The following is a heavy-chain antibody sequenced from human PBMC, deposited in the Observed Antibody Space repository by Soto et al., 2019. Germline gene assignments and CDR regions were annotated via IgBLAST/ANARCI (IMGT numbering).Heavy chain of an antibody. J-gene: IGHJ4*02. CDR1: GFTFSTLM. Sequence: PGGSLRLSCAASGFTFSTLMMHWVRQAPGRGLAWVAFISHDGSNKKYADSVMGRFTISRDNSKNTLYLQMNSLRAEDTAVYYCVKDSPTGPFDYWGQGTLVTVSS. V-gene: IGHV3-30*18. D-gene: IGHD1-1*01. CDR3: VKDSPTGPFDY. CDR2: ISHDGSNK.